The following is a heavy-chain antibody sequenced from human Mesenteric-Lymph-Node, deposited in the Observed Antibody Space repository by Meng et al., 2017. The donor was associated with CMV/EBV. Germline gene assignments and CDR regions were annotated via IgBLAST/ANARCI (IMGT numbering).Heavy chain of an antibody. J-gene: IGHJ4*02. CDR1: GDSISSHYQ. CDR2: IYHLGGT. D-gene: IGHD1-1*01. V-gene: IGHV4-38-2*01. CDR3: APQRGTRDY. Sequence: SETLSLTCDVSGDSISSHYQWGWIRQPPGKGLEWIGSIYHLGGTLYNPSLESRVTISIDTSKNQFSLKLSSVTAADTAVYYCAPQRGTRDYWGQGTLVTVSS.